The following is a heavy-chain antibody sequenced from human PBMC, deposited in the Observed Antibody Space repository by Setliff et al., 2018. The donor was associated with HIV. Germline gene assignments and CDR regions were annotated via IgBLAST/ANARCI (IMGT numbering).Heavy chain of an antibody. CDR1: GVSISSTNYY. D-gene: IGHD1-1*01. V-gene: IGHV4-39*01. Sequence: PSETLSLTCTVSGVSISSTNYYWAWIRQPPGEGLEWIGNILYGGTTFYNPSLRSRVTISVDTSKNQFSLKLSSVTAAATAVYYCARQQLGWGGGSHFDHWGQGTLVAVSS. CDR2: ILYGGTT. CDR3: ARQQLGWGGGSHFDH. J-gene: IGHJ4*02.